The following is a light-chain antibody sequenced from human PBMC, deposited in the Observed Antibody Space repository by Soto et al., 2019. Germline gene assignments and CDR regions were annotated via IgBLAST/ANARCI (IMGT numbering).Light chain of an antibody. CDR2: GAS. CDR1: QSVSSY. CDR3: QQYGNSPPT. J-gene: IGKJ1*01. V-gene: IGKV3D-15*01. Sequence: IVLTQSPATLSVSPGERATLSCRASQSVSSYLAWYQQKPGQAPRLLIHGASSRATGIPARFSGSGSGTDFTLTISSLQSEDFAVYYCQQYGNSPPTFGQGTKVDIK.